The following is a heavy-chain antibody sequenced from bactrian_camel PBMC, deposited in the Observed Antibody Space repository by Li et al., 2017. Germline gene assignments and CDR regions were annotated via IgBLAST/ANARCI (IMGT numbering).Heavy chain of an antibody. CDR1: ANGDNWRKC. CDR3: AVEWMLGDSPYRCIHPAEFSY. D-gene: IGHD1*01. Sequence: QVQLVESGGGSVQAGGSLRLSCVVSANGDNWRKCVGWFRQAPGKDLERVTSIDADRKTSAADSVKGRFTISEDSAKNTLYLQMDNLKPEDTGMYHCAVEWMLGDSPYRCIHPAEFSYWDHGTQVTV. V-gene: IGHV3S68*01. CDR2: IDADRKT. J-gene: IGHJ6*01.